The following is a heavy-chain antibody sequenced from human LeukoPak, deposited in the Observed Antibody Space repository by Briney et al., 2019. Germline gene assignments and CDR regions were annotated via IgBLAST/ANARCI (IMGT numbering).Heavy chain of an antibody. CDR1: GGSISSGTYY. Sequence: SETLSLTCTVSGGSISSGTYYWNWIRQPAGKGLERIGRIYTSGSTNYNPSLKSRVTISVDTSKNQFSLKLSSVTAADTAVYYCARSYYYDSSGSKDAFDIWGQGTMVTVSS. CDR2: IYTSGST. CDR3: ARSYYYDSSGSKDAFDI. D-gene: IGHD3-22*01. V-gene: IGHV4-61*02. J-gene: IGHJ3*02.